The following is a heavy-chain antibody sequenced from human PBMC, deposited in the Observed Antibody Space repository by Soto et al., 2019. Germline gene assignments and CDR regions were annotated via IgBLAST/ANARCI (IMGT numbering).Heavy chain of an antibody. CDR3: AALWFGELAFNY. J-gene: IGHJ4*01. CDR1: GYSIRSGYY. V-gene: IGHV4-38-2*02. CDR2: VYHNGIM. Sequence: TSETLSLTCSVSGYSIRSGYYWGWVRQAPGKGLEWLGSVYHNGIMFHNPSFQSRVTISVDTSKNQFSLNLRSVAAADTAVYYCAALWFGELAFNYWGHGILVTVSS. D-gene: IGHD3-10*01.